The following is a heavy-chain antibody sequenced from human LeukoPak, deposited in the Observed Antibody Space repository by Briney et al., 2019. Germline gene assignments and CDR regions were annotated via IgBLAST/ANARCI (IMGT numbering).Heavy chain of an antibody. V-gene: IGHV3-23*01. Sequence: GGSLRLSCAASGFTFSSYAMSWVRQAPGKGLEWVSAISGSGGSTYYADSVKGRFTISRDNSKNTLYLQMYSLRAEDTAVYYCASSIAVAGIRVYWGQGTLVTVSS. CDR1: GFTFSSYA. CDR2: ISGSGGST. D-gene: IGHD6-19*01. CDR3: ASSIAVAGIRVY. J-gene: IGHJ4*02.